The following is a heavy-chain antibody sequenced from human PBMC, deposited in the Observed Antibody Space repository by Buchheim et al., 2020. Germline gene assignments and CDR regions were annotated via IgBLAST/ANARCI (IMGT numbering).Heavy chain of an antibody. CDR3: ARGYGEGSEICGVVINYYYGIDV. CDR1: GYTFTSYD. Sequence: QVQLVQSGAEVKKPGASVKVSCKASGYTFTSYDINWVRQATGQGLEWMGWMNPNSGNTGYAQKFQGRVTMTRNTSISTAYLERSSLRSEDTAVYYCARGYGEGSEICGVVINYYYGIDVWGQGTT. D-gene: IGHD3-3*01. J-gene: IGHJ6*02. CDR2: MNPNSGNT. V-gene: IGHV1-8*01.